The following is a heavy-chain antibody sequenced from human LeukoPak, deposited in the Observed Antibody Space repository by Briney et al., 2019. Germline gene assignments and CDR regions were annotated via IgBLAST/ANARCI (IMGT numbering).Heavy chain of an antibody. CDR1: GYTFTGYY. CDR3: AKSARGEFGGLIAPFDY. J-gene: IGHJ4*02. Sequence: ASVKVSCKASGYTFTGYYMHWVRQAPGQGLEWVGWINPNNGGTNYAQKFQGRVTMTRDTSISTVYMELSRLRSDDTAVYYCAKSARGEFGGLIAPFDYWGQGTLVTVSS. D-gene: IGHD3-16*02. CDR2: INPNNGGT. V-gene: IGHV1-2*02.